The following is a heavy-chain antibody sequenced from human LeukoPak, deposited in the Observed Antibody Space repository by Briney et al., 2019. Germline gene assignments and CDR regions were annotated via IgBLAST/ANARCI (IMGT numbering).Heavy chain of an antibody. D-gene: IGHD6-19*01. V-gene: IGHV3-23*01. CDR2: ISGSGGST. CDR1: GFTFSSYA. CDR3: AKDQGGAGRFDYFDY. Sequence: PGGSLRLSCAASGFTFSSYAMSWVRQAPGKGLEWVSAISGSGGSTYYADSVKGRFTISRDNSKNTLYLQMNSLRAEDTAVYYCAKDQGGAGRFDYFDYWGQGTLVTVSS. J-gene: IGHJ4*02.